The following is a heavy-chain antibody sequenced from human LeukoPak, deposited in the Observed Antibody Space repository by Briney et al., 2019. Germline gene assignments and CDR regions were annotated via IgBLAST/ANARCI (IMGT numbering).Heavy chain of an antibody. CDR1: GFTFSTYA. J-gene: IGHJ4*02. CDR3: AKGSSSWYLFDY. D-gene: IGHD6-13*01. CDR2: ISSSGGST. V-gene: IGHV3-23*01. Sequence: PGGSLRLSCAASGFTFSTYAMSWARQAPGKGLEWVSVISSSGGSTYYADSVKGRFTISRDNSKNTLYLQMNSLRAEDTAVYYCAKGSSSWYLFDYWGQGTLVTVSS.